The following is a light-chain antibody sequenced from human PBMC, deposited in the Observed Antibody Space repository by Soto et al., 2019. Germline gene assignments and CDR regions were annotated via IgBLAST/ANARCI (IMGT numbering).Light chain of an antibody. V-gene: IGKV3-20*01. CDR3: KQYTTSPFT. CDR1: QSLGSDY. Sequence: EIVFTQSPGTLSLSPGERATLYCRASQSLGSDYLAWYQQKPGQAPRVLIYGASSRATGIPDRFSGSGSGEDSTLTISRLEPEDFAVYYCKQYTTSPFTLGPGTKVDIK. CDR2: GAS. J-gene: IGKJ3*01.